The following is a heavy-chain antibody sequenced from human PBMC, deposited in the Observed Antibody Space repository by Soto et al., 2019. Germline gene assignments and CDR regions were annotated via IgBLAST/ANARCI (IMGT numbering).Heavy chain of an antibody. J-gene: IGHJ5*02. CDR2: IIPIFGRA. D-gene: IGHD4-17*01. V-gene: IGHV1-69*12. Sequence: QVQLVQSGAEVKKPGSSVKVSCKASGGTFSSYAISWVRQAPGQGLEWMGGIIPIFGRANYAQKSQGRVTNNADESTSTAYMELSSLRSEDTAVYYCARFLLHDYGLNWFDPWGQGTLVTVSS. CDR3: ARFLLHDYGLNWFDP. CDR1: GGTFSSYA.